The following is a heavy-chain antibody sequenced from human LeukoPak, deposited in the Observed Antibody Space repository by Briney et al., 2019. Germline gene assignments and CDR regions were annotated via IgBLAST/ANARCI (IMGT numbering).Heavy chain of an antibody. D-gene: IGHD2-2*01. Sequence: GGSLRLSCAASGFTCDDYAMHWVRQAPGKGLEWVSGISWNSGSIGYADSVKGRFTISRDNAKNSLYLQMNSLRAEDMALYYCAKGYCSSTSCYARSLDYWGQGTLVTVSS. V-gene: IGHV3-9*03. CDR1: GFTCDDYA. CDR3: AKGYCSSTSCYARSLDY. J-gene: IGHJ4*02. CDR2: ISWNSGSI.